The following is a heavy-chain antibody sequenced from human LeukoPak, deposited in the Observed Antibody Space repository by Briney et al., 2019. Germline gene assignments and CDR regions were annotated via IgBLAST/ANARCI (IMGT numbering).Heavy chain of an antibody. Sequence: SETLSLTCTVSGGSISGYYWSWIRQPPGKGLEWIAYIYYNGISNYNPSLKSRVIISVDSSKNQFSLKLTSVTAADTAVYYCARESFPDTSTNSPQRPARFDYWGQGTLVTVSS. V-gene: IGHV4-59*01. J-gene: IGHJ4*02. CDR3: ARESFPDTSTNSPQRPARFDY. D-gene: IGHD2-8*01. CDR2: IYYNGIS. CDR1: GGSISGYY.